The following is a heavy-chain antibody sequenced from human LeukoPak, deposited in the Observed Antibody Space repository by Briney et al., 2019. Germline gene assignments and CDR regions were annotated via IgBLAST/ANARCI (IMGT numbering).Heavy chain of an antibody. Sequence: SETLPLTCTVSGGSISSGDYYWSWIRQPPGKGLEWIGYIYYSGSTYYNPSLKSRVTISVDTSKNQFSLRLSSVTAADTAVYYCARVIVVVPAAKVYDAFDIWGQGTMVTVSS. CDR1: GGSISSGDYY. V-gene: IGHV4-30-4*08. CDR3: ARVIVVVPAAKVYDAFDI. J-gene: IGHJ3*02. CDR2: IYYSGST. D-gene: IGHD2-2*01.